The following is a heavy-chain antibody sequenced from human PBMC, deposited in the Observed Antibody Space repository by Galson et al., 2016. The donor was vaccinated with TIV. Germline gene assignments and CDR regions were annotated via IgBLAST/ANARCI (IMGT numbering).Heavy chain of an antibody. Sequence: SVKVSCKASGYSFLSYGMTWVRQAPGRGLEWPGWISAYNGDIKSARKFQGRVTMTTDTSTNTAYMELRSLGSDDTAAYYCATELYCSSISCYYYYGLDVWGHGTTVTVSS. D-gene: IGHD2-2*01. CDR2: ISAYNGDI. CDR3: ATELYCSSISCYYYYGLDV. J-gene: IGHJ6*02. V-gene: IGHV1-18*04. CDR1: GYSFLSYG.